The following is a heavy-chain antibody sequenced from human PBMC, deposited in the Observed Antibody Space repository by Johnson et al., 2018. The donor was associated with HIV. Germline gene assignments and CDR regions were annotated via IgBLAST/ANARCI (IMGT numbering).Heavy chain of an antibody. Sequence: QVQLVESGGGLVKPGRSLRLSCAASGFTFSSYAMHWVRQAPGKGLEWVAVISYGGSTKYYADSVKGRFTISRDNSKNTLYLQMNSLRGEDTAVYYCGRPRIQLWSLDAFDIWGQGTMVTVSS. J-gene: IGHJ3*02. V-gene: IGHV3-30*04. CDR3: GRPRIQLWSLDAFDI. D-gene: IGHD5-18*01. CDR1: GFTFSSYA. CDR2: ISYGGSTK.